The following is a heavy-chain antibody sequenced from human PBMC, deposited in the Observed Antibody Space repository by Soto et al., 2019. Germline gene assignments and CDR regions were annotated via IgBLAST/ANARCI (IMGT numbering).Heavy chain of an antibody. CDR3: ARDGEFGSVCVACGMDF. CDR2: ISSSGNII. D-gene: IGHD2-15*01. Sequence: GGSLRLSCAASGFTFSDYYMNWVRQAPGKGLEWISYISSSGNIIYYADSVKGRFAISRDNAKNSVYLQMNSLRAEDTAVYYCARDGEFGSVCVACGMDFWGQGTMVTVSS. CDR1: GFTFSDYY. J-gene: IGHJ6*02. V-gene: IGHV3-11*01.